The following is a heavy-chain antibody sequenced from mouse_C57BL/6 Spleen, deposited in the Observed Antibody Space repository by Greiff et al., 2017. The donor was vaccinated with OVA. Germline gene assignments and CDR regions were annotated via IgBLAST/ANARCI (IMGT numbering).Heavy chain of an antibody. J-gene: IGHJ1*03. CDR3: ARGRGDWYFDV. Sequence: EVQGVESGGGLVKPGGSLKLSCAASGFTFSDYGMHWVRQAPEKGLECVAYISSGSSTIYYADTVKGRFTISRDNAKNTLFLQMTSLRSEDTAMYYCARGRGDWYFDVWGTGTTVTVSS. CDR1: GFTFSDYG. CDR2: ISSGSSTI. V-gene: IGHV5-17*01.